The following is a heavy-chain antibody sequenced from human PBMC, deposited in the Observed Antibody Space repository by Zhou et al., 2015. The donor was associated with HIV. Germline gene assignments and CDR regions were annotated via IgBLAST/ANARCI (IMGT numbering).Heavy chain of an antibody. Sequence: QVQLVQSGAEMKKPGSSVKVSCKVSGGTFSSNAFSWVRQAPGQGLDWMGEVIPTGKTNMADTFRGRLTIRADESSEIIYMDLTNLSLEDTAVYFCARRHCTGSGCYSPFGLDRWGQGTSVTVS. CDR2: VIPTGKT. V-gene: IGHV1-69*19. D-gene: IGHD3-3*01. CDR1: GGTFSSNA. CDR3: ARRHCTGSGCYSPFGLDR. J-gene: IGHJ5*02.